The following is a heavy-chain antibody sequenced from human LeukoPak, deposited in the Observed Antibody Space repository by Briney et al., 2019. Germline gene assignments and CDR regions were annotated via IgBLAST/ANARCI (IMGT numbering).Heavy chain of an antibody. V-gene: IGHV5-51*01. D-gene: IGHD2-15*01. CDR1: GYSFTSYW. CDR2: IYPGDSDT. Sequence: GESLKISCKGSGYSFTSYWIGWVRQMPGKGLEWMGIIYPGDSDTRYSPSFQGQVTISADKSISTAYLQWSSLKASDTAMYYCARHVQPLTYCSGGSCYTNWFDPWGQGTLVTVSS. J-gene: IGHJ5*02. CDR3: ARHVQPLTYCSGGSCYTNWFDP.